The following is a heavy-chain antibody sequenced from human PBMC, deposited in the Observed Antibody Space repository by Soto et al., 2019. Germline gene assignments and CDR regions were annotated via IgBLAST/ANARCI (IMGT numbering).Heavy chain of an antibody. J-gene: IGHJ4*02. D-gene: IGHD5-18*01. CDR2: ISGSGGST. CDR1: GFTFSSYA. CDR3: ASTLYSYGTDY. V-gene: IGHV3-23*01. Sequence: TASGFTFSSYAMSWVRQAPGKGLEWVSAISGSGGSTYYADSVKGRFTISRDNSKNTLYLQMNSLRAEDTAVYYCASTLYSYGTDYWGQGTLVTVSS.